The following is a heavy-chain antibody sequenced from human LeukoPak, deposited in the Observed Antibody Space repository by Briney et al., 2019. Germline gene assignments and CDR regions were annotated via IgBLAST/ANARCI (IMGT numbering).Heavy chain of an antibody. CDR2: IYYTGST. J-gene: IGHJ5*02. CDR1: GGSISSSSYS. D-gene: IGHD1-26*01. Sequence: SETLSLTCTVSGGSISSSSYSWGWIRQPPGKGLEWIGNIYYTGSTYYNPSLKSRVTISVDTSKNQFSLKLSSVTAADTAVYYCARVPVNIWENWFDPWGQGTLVIVSS. V-gene: IGHV4-39*07. CDR3: ARVPVNIWENWFDP.